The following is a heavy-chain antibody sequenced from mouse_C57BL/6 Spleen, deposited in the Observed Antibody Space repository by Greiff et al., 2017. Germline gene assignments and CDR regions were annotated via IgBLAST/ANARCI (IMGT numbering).Heavy chain of an antibody. J-gene: IGHJ4*01. D-gene: IGHD2-10*02. CDR3: ASVPYGNYYARDY. CDR1: GYTFTSYW. Sequence: VQLQESGAELVKPGASVKMSCTASGYTFTSYWITWVKQRPGQGLEWIGDIYPGSGSTNYNETFKSKATLTVDTASWTAYIQLSCLTAEDSAVYYCASVPYGNYYARDYWGQGTSVTVSA. CDR2: IYPGSGST. V-gene: IGHV1-55*01.